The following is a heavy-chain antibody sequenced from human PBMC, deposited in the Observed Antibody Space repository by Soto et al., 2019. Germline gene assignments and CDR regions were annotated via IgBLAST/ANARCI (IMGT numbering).Heavy chain of an antibody. J-gene: IGHJ4*02. CDR1: GFTFSSYA. CDR3: AREAEDCSSTSCYGEGYYFDY. V-gene: IGHV3-30-3*01. D-gene: IGHD2-2*01. Sequence: GGSLRLSCAASGFTFSSYAMHWVRQAPGKGLEWVAVISYDGSNKYYADSVKGRFTISRDNSKNTLYLQMNSLRAEDTAVYYCAREAEDCSSTSCYGEGYYFDYWGQGTLVTVSS. CDR2: ISYDGSNK.